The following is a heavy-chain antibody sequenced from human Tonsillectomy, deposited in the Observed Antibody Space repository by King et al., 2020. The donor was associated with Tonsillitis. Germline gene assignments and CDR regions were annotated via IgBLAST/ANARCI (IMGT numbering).Heavy chain of an antibody. CDR3: AGGAGWYGS. D-gene: IGHD6-19*01. V-gene: IGHV4-59*01. CDR2: ISHTGRT. CDR1: GDSISSDY. J-gene: IGHJ5*02. Sequence: VQLQESGPGLVKPSETLSLTCTVSGDSISSDYWSWLRQPPGKGLEWIGYISHTGRTNDNPSLKSRVTISEDTSKNQFSLKLSSVTAADTAVYFCAGGAGWYGSWGQGMLVTVSA.